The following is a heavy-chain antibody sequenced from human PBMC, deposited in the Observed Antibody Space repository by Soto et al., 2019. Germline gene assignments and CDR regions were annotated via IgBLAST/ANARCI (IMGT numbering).Heavy chain of an antibody. V-gene: IGHV3-15*01. CDR2: IKSKTDGGTT. Sequence: EVQLVESGGGLVKPGGSLRLSCAASGFTFSNAWMSWVRQAPGKGLEWVGRIKSKTDGGTTDYAAPVKGRFTISRDDSQNTLYLQMNSLKTEATAVYYCTTGRTVVVVAAPYAFDILGPGTMVTVSS. CDR1: GFTFSNAW. J-gene: IGHJ3*02. D-gene: IGHD2-15*01. CDR3: TTGRTVVVVAAPYAFDI.